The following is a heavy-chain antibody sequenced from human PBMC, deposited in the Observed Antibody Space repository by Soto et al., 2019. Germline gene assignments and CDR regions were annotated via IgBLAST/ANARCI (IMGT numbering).Heavy chain of an antibody. CDR3: ARGGSSGSFLGIFDY. CDR1: GGSISSYY. V-gene: IGHV4-59*01. Sequence: QVQLQESGPGLVKPSETLSLTCTVSGGSISSYYWSWIRQPPGKGLEWIGYIYYSGSTNYNPSLKSRVTISVDTSKNQFALKRSSVTAADTAVYYCARGGSSGSFLGIFDYWGQGTLVTVSS. CDR2: IYYSGST. J-gene: IGHJ4*02. D-gene: IGHD1-26*01.